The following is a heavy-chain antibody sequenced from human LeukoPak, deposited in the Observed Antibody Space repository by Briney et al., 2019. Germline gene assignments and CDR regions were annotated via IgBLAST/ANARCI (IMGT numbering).Heavy chain of an antibody. CDR3: ARERGSSSVGDYYYYYMDV. V-gene: IGHV3-33*01. D-gene: IGHD6-6*01. Sequence: GGSLRLSCAASGFTFSSYGMHWVRQAPGKGLEWVAVIWYDGSNKYYADSVKGRFTISRDNSKNTLYLQMNSLRAEDTAVYYCARERGSSSVGDYYYYYMDVWGKGTTVTVSS. CDR2: IWYDGSNK. J-gene: IGHJ6*03. CDR1: GFTFSSYG.